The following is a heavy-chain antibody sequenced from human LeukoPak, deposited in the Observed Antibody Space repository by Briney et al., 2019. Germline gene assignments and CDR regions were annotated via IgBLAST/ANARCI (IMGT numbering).Heavy chain of an antibody. CDR3: ARTVGNRPDC. CDR1: GFSFSSYD. J-gene: IGHJ4*02. D-gene: IGHD1-26*01. Sequence: QSGGSLRLSCAAYGFSFSSYDMSWVRQAPGKGLEWVAISWYDGSKSYFVDSVKGRFTISRDNSKNLVYLQMNSLTAEDTAVYYCARTVGNRPDCWGQGTLVTVSS. V-gene: IGHV3-33*08. CDR2: SWYDGSKS.